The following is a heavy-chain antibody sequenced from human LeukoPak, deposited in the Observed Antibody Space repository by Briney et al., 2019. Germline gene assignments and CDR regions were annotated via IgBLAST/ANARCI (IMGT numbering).Heavy chain of an antibody. CDR2: IKSNPDGGTT. D-gene: IGHD3-10*01. J-gene: IGHJ5*02. CDR3: TTDLGITMIRGVFVS. Sequence: PGGSLRLSCAASGFTFNNAWMTWVRQAPGKGLGWVGRIKSNPDGGTTDFAAPVKGRFTISRDDSKNTLYLQMHIAQTEDTAVYFCTTDLGITMIRGVFVSWGQGTLVTVSS. V-gene: IGHV3-15*05. CDR1: GFTFNNAW.